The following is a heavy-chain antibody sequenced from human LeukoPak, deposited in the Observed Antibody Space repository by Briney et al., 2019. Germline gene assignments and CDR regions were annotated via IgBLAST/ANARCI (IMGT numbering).Heavy chain of an antibody. D-gene: IGHD4-17*01. CDR2: IYYSGST. CDR1: GHSIISGGYY. J-gene: IGHJ3*02. Sequence: PAETLSLACTVSGHSIISGGYYWSRIRQHRGKGLEWIGYIYYSGSTYYNPSLKSRVTISVDASKDQLSLKRSSVTAADTAVYYCARDSRGTVTHDAFDIWGQGIMVTV. CDR3: ARDSRGTVTHDAFDI. V-gene: IGHV4-31*03.